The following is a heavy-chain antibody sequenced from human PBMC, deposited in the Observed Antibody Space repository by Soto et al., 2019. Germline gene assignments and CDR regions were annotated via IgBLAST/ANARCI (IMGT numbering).Heavy chain of an antibody. D-gene: IGHD2-2*03. J-gene: IGHJ5*02. Sequence: ASVKVSCKASGYTFTSYAMHWVRQAPGQRLEWMGWINAGNGNTKYSQKFQGRVTITRDTSASTAYMELSSLRSEDTAVYYCARVIRGYCSSTSCYHWFDPWGQGTLVTVSS. V-gene: IGHV1-3*01. CDR3: ARVIRGYCSSTSCYHWFDP. CDR1: GYTFTSYA. CDR2: INAGNGNT.